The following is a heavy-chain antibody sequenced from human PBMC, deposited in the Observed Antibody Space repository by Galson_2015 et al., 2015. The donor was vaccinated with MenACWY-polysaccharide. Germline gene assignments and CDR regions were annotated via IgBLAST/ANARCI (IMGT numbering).Heavy chain of an antibody. CDR2: ISYDGSNK. D-gene: IGHD4-11*01. V-gene: IGHV3-30*03. Sequence: SLRLSCAASGFTFSSYGMHWVRQAPGKGLEWVAVISYDGSNKYYADSVKGRFTISRDNSKNTLYLQMNSLRAEDTAVYYCAATVTTTPYYYYYMDVWGKGTTVTVSS. J-gene: IGHJ6*03. CDR1: GFTFSSYG. CDR3: AATVTTTPYYYYYMDV.